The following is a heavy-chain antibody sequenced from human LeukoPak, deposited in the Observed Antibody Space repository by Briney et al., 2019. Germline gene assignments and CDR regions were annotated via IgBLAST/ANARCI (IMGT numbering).Heavy chain of an antibody. V-gene: IGHV3-7*01. J-gene: IGHJ3*02. D-gene: IGHD3-22*01. CDR1: GFTFSIYW. Sequence: GGSLRLSCAASGFTFSIYWMSWVRQAPGKGLEWVANTKQDGSEKYYVDSVKGRFTISGDNAKNSLYLQMNSLRAEDTAVYYCARDQYYDSSVYYLPPIWGQGTMVTVSS. CDR3: ARDQYYDSSVYYLPPI. CDR2: TKQDGSEK.